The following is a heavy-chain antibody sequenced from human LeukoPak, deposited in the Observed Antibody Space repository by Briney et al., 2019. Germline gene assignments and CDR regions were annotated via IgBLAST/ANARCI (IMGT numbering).Heavy chain of an antibody. Sequence: APVKVSCKASGYTFTSYAMNWVRQAPGQGLEWMGWINTNTGNPTYAQGFTGRFVFSLDTSVSTAYLQISSLKAEDTAVYYCARVISRLRFLEWLSYHDAFDIWGQGTMVTVSS. J-gene: IGHJ3*02. D-gene: IGHD3-3*01. CDR2: INTNTGNP. CDR1: GYTFTSYA. V-gene: IGHV7-4-1*02. CDR3: ARVISRLRFLEWLSYHDAFDI.